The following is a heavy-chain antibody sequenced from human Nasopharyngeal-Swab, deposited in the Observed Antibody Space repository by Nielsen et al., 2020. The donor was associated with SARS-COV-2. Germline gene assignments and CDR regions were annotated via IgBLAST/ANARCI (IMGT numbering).Heavy chain of an antibody. CDR3: ASLGDSSGYYYKIGGYARDAHDAFDI. D-gene: IGHD3-22*01. V-gene: IGHV3-30-3*01. J-gene: IGHJ3*02. Sequence: VRQAPGKGLEWVADISYDGSNKYYADSVKGRFTISRDNSKNTLYLQMNSLRAEDTAVYYCASLGDSSGYYYKIGGYARDAHDAFDIWGQGTMVTVSS. CDR2: ISYDGSNK.